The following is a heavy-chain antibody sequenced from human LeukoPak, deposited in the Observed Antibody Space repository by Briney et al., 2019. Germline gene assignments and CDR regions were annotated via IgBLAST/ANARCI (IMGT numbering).Heavy chain of an antibody. CDR1: GFTFSSHA. Sequence: GGSLRLSCAASGFTFSSHAMNWVRQAPGKGLEWISSISTDSLTIKYADFVSGQFTISRDNAEHLLYLQMNSLRAEDTAVYYCAIVSSSEAFDIWGQGTMVTVSS. V-gene: IGHV3-48*04. CDR2: ISTDSLTI. CDR3: AIVSSSEAFDI. J-gene: IGHJ3*02. D-gene: IGHD6-6*01.